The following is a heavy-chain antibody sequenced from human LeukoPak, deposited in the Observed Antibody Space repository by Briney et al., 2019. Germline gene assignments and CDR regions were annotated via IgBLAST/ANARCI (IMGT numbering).Heavy chain of an antibody. CDR2: IKRKSDGGTT. J-gene: IGHJ3*02. CDR3: TTSGNPSLIDI. Sequence: PGGSLRLSCAASGFTFTNAWMNWVRQAPGKGLEWVGRIKRKSDGGTTGYAAPVKGRFTISRDDSKSILYLQMNSLKTEDTAVYYCTTSGNPSLIDIWGQGTMVTVSS. D-gene: IGHD1-26*01. V-gene: IGHV3-15*07. CDR1: GFTFTNAW.